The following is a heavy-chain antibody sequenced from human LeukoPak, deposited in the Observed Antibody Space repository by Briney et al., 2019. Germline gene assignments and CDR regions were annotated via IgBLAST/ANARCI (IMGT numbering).Heavy chain of an antibody. CDR1: GGSVSSYY. Sequence: SETLSLTCTVSGGSVSSYYWSWIRQPPGKGLEWIGYIYYSGSTNYNPSLKSRVTISVDTSKNQFSLKLSSVIAADTAVYYCARTTEGYCSSASCFGFSYSYYMDVWGKGTTVTISS. D-gene: IGHD2-2*01. V-gene: IGHV4-59*02. CDR3: ARTTEGYCSSASCFGFSYSYYMDV. CDR2: IYYSGST. J-gene: IGHJ6*03.